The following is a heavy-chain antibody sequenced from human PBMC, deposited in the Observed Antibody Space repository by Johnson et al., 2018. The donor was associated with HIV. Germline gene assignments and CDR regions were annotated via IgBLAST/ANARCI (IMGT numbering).Heavy chain of an antibody. J-gene: IGHJ3*02. V-gene: IGHV3-9*01. CDR1: AFPFDDHA. CDR2: I. CDR3: ARDYYDMPWGYDAFDI. D-gene: IGHD3-22*01. Sequence: VQLVESGGGLVQPGRSLRLSCAASAFPFDDHALHWVRQSPGTGLQWFSIILKGRFTISRDNAKNDLDLQMHSPRREDTALFYCARDYYDMPWGYDAFDILGQGTMVTVSS.